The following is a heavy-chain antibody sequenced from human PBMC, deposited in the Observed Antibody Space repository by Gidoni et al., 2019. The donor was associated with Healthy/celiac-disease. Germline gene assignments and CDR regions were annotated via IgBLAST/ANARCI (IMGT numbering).Heavy chain of an antibody. J-gene: IGHJ5*02. CDR2: IYYSGST. D-gene: IGHD6-19*01. Sequence: QLQLQESGPGLVKPSETLSLPCTVSGGSISSSSYYWGWIRQPPGKGLEWIGSIYYSGSTYYNPSLKSRVTISVDTSKNQFSLKLSSVTAADTAVYYCARRRWIAVAGHWFDPWGQGTLVTVSS. CDR3: ARRRWIAVAGHWFDP. V-gene: IGHV4-39*01. CDR1: GGSISSSSYY.